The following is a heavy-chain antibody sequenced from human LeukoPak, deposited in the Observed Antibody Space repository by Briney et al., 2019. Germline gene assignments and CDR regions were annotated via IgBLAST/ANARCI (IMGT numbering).Heavy chain of an antibody. CDR1: GFTVSSNY. V-gene: IGHV3-30*18. D-gene: IGHD2-2*01. CDR3: AKDGTCSSASCYRFDP. Sequence: GSLRLSCAASGFTVSSNYMSWVRQAPGKGLEWVAVISYDGSNKYYADSVKGRSTISRDNSKNTLYLQMNSLRTDDTAVYYCAKDGTCSSASCYRFDPWGQGTLVTVSS. CDR2: ISYDGSNK. J-gene: IGHJ5*02.